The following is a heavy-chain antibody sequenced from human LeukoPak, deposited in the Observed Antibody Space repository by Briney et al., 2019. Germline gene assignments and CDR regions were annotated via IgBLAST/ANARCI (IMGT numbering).Heavy chain of an antibody. CDR2: INPNSGGT. D-gene: IGHD3-22*01. Sequence: ASVKVSCKTSGYTFTGYYMHWVRQAPGQGLEWMRWINPNSGGTNYAQKFQGRVTMTRDTSISTAYMELSRLRSDDTAVYYCARSLRYYYDSSGYHGGFDYWGQGTLVTVSS. CDR3: ARSLRYYYDSSGYHGGFDY. V-gene: IGHV1-2*02. J-gene: IGHJ4*02. CDR1: GYTFTGYY.